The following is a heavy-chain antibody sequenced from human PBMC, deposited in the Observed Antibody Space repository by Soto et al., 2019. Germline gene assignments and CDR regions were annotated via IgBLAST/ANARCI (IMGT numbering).Heavy chain of an antibody. D-gene: IGHD3-3*01. CDR1: GGSFSGYY. CDR2: INHSGST. Sequence: SETLSLTCAVYGGSFSGYYWSWIRQPPGNGLEWIGEINHSGSTNYNPSLKSRFTISVDTSKNQFSLKLSSVTAADTAVYYCATQHSPTLFGVVTLPYYYGMDVWGQRTTVTFSS. CDR3: ATQHSPTLFGVVTLPYYYGMDV. J-gene: IGHJ6*02. V-gene: IGHV4-34*01.